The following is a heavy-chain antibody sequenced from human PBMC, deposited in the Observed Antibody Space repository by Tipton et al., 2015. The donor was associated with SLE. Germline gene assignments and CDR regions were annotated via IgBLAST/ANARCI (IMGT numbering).Heavy chain of an antibody. CDR3: ARDLQQLVTLDY. CDR1: GYTFTGYY. Sequence: QLVQSGAEVKKPGASVKVSCKASGYTFTGYYMHWVRQAPGQGLEWMGRINPNRGGTNYAQKVQGRVTMTRDTSISTAYMELSRLRSDDTAVYYGARDLQQLVTLDYWGQGTLVTVSS. D-gene: IGHD6-13*01. J-gene: IGHJ4*02. CDR2: INPNRGGT. V-gene: IGHV1-2*06.